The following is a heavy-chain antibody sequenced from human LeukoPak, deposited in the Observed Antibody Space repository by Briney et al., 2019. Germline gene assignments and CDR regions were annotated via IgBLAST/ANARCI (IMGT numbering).Heavy chain of an antibody. CDR3: ARTTYANSPYHFGF. V-gene: IGHV5-51*01. CDR2: INPGDSDT. CDR1: GYSFPNYW. J-gene: IGHJ4*02. D-gene: IGHD2-2*01. Sequence: GESLKISCQGSGYSFPNYWIGWVRQMPGKGLEWVGLINPGDSDTRYSPSFQGQVTISADKSIRTAYLQWSSLKASDTAMYYCARTTYANSPYHFGFWGQGTLVTVSS.